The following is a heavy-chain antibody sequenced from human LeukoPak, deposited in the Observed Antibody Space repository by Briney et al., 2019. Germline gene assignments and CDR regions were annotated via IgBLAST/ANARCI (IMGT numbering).Heavy chain of an antibody. D-gene: IGHD3-22*01. Sequence: ASVKVSCKASGGTFSSYAISWVRQAPGQGLEWMGGIIPIFGTANYAQKFQGRVTITADESTSTAYMELSSLRSEDTAVYYCARELYYYDSSGYYRRLFDYWGQGTLVTVSS. J-gene: IGHJ4*02. CDR1: GGTFSSYA. CDR2: IIPIFGTA. CDR3: ARELYYYDSSGYYRRLFDY. V-gene: IGHV1-69*13.